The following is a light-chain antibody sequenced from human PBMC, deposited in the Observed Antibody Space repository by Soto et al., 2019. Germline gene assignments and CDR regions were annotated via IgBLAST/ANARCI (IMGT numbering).Light chain of an antibody. V-gene: IGKV3-20*01. CDR2: GTS. CDR3: QQYGSPPRT. CDR1: QSVSSNY. Sequence: EIVLTQSPGTLSLSPGDRATLFCRASQSVSSNYLAWYQQKPGQAPRLLIFGTSSRATCIPDRFIGSGSETDFTLTISRLEPEDFAEYYCQQYGSPPRTFGQGTKVEIK. J-gene: IGKJ1*01.